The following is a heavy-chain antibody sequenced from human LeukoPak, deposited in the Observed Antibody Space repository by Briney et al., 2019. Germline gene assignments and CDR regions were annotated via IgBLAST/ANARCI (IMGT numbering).Heavy chain of an antibody. J-gene: IGHJ3*02. Sequence: GESLKISCKGSGYSFTSYWIGWVRQMPGKGLEWMGIIYPGDSDTRYSPSFQGKVTISADKSISTAYLQWSSLKASDTAMYYCARCLRYSSGYYPFDAFDIWGQGTMVTVSS. CDR2: IYPGDSDT. D-gene: IGHD3-22*01. V-gene: IGHV5-51*01. CDR1: GYSFTSYW. CDR3: ARCLRYSSGYYPFDAFDI.